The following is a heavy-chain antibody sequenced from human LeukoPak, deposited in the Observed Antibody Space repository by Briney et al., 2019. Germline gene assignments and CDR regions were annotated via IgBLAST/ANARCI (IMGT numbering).Heavy chain of an antibody. CDR2: ISAYNGNT. CDR1: GYSFTSYG. V-gene: IGHV1-18*01. J-gene: IGHJ4*02. D-gene: IGHD3-10*01. CDR3: AREAPEVWFGEPDFDY. Sequence: GASVKVSCTASGYSFTSYGFSWVRQAPGQGLEWMGWISAYNGNTNLAQRFQGRVTLTTHTSTRTVYMELRSLRSDDTAMYYCAREAPEVWFGEPDFDYWGQGTLVTVSS.